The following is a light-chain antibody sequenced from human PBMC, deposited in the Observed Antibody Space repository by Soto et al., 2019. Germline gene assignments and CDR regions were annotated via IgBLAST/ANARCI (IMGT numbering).Light chain of an antibody. CDR2: VNSDGSL. Sequence: QLVLTQSPSASASLGASVMLTCTLSSGHSRYAIAWHQQHPDKGPRFLMKVNSDGSLNKGDGIPDRFSGSSSGTKRYLTIASLRPEDEADYYCQTWGTGIWVFGGGTKLTVL. V-gene: IGLV4-69*02. CDR3: QTWGTGIWV. CDR1: SGHSRYA. J-gene: IGLJ3*02.